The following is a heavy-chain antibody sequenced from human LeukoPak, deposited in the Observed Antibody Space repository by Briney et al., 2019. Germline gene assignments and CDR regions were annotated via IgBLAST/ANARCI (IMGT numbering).Heavy chain of an antibody. J-gene: IGHJ4*02. D-gene: IGHD6-13*01. CDR1: GYSISSGYY. Sequence: SETLSLTCAVSGYSISSGYYWGWIRQPPGKGLEWFGSIYHSGCTYYNPSLKSRVTISGDTSKNQFSLNLSSVTAADMAVYYCAKHSAIIPLAAAGPFDYWGQGTLVTVSS. V-gene: IGHV4-38-2*01. CDR3: AKHSAIIPLAAAGPFDY. CDR2: IYHSGCT.